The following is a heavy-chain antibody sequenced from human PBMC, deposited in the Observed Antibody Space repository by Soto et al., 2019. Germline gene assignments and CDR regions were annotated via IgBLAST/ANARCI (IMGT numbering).Heavy chain of an antibody. D-gene: IGHD2-8*01. CDR2: IIPMSGTT. CDR1: GGTFSNFA. V-gene: IGHV1-69*01. Sequence: QVQLVQSGAEVKRPGSSVKVSCKASGGTFSNFAFSWVRQAPGQGLEWMGGIIPMSGTTSNAQKFQGRVTITADDCTTTAYMELNSLRSEDTAMYYCASDYFYCSKGVCRHDAFHIWGQGTVVTVSS. CDR3: ASDYFYCSKGVCRHDAFHI. J-gene: IGHJ3*02.